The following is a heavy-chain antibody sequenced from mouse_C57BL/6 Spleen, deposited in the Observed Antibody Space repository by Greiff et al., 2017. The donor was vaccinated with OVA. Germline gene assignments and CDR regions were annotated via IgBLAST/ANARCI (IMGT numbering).Heavy chain of an antibody. D-gene: IGHD1-1*01. Sequence: VNLVESGAELVRPGTSVKVSCKASGYAFTNYLIEWVKQRPGQGLEWIGVINPGSGGTNYNEKFKGKATLTADKSSSTAYMQLSSLTSEDSAVYFCAREGGITTVVERFAYWGQGTLVTVSA. CDR1: GYAFTNYL. V-gene: IGHV1-54*01. CDR3: AREGGITTVVERFAY. J-gene: IGHJ3*01. CDR2: INPGSGGT.